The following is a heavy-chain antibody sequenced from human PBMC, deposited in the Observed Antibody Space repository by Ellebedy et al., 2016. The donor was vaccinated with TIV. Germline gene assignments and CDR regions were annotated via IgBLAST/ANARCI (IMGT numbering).Heavy chain of an antibody. J-gene: IGHJ4*02. CDR2: IDSDGSRT. Sequence: GESLKISCAASGFSFSSYAMSWVRQAPGKGLEWVSRIDSDGSRTSYADTVRGRFTIPRDNAKNTLYLQMNSLRAEDTAVYSCARGAPYESSGADYWGQGTLVTVSS. V-gene: IGHV3-74*01. CDR3: ARGAPYESSGADY. CDR1: GFSFSSYA. D-gene: IGHD3-22*01.